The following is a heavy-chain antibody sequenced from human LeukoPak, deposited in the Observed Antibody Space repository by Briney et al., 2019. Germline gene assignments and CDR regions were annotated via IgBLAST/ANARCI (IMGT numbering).Heavy chain of an antibody. CDR2: IYSSGST. Sequence: SETLSLTCTVSGASISAFHWTWFRQPAGKGLEWIGLIYSSGSTLFNPSLKSRVAMSVDLTKNQLSLKLTSVTAADTAMYYCVRKDGYYWGRGTLVTVSS. V-gene: IGHV4-4*07. CDR3: VRKDGYY. J-gene: IGHJ4*02. CDR1: GASISAFH.